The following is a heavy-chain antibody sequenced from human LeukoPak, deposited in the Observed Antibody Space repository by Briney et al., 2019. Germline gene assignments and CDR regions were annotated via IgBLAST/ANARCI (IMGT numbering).Heavy chain of an antibody. Sequence: PSETLSLTCTVSVGSLSSGDYYGRWIQQPTGKSLERIGYIYNNGRTYYNPSLKSRVTISVDTSKNLFSLKVSSVTAADAAVYYCARGRSSSWSSFDYWGQGTLVIVSS. J-gene: IGHJ4*02. V-gene: IGHV4-30-4*01. CDR2: IYNNGRT. D-gene: IGHD6-13*01. CDR1: VGSLSSGDYY. CDR3: ARGRSSSWSSFDY.